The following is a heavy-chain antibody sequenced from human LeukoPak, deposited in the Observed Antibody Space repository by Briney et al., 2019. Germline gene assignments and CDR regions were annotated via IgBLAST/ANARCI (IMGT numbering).Heavy chain of an antibody. J-gene: IGHJ6*02. D-gene: IGHD3-10*01. Sequence: GGSLRLSCAASGFTFSSYAMSWVRQAPGKGLKWVSAISGSGGSTYYADSVKGRFTISRDNSKNTLYLQMNSLRAEDTAVYYCAKVVWFGELSYYYGMDVWGQGTTVTVSS. V-gene: IGHV3-23*01. CDR1: GFTFSSYA. CDR2: ISGSGGST. CDR3: AKVVWFGELSYYYGMDV.